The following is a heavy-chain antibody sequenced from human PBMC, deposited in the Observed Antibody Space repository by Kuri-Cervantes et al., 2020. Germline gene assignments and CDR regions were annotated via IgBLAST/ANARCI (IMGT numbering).Heavy chain of an antibody. D-gene: IGHD2/OR15-2a*01. J-gene: IGHJ4*02. V-gene: IGHV3-30*12. CDR1: GFTFSSYG. Sequence: GGSLRLSCAASGFTFSSYGMHWVRQAPGKGLEWVAVISYDGSNKYYADSVKGRFTISRDNSKNTLYLQMNSLRAEDTAVYYCARDLSSSAGCDYWGQGTLVTVSS. CDR2: ISYDGSNK. CDR3: ARDLSSSAGCDY.